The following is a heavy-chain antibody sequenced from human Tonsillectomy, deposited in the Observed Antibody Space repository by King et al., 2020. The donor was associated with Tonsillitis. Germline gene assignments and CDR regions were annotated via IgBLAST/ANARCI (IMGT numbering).Heavy chain of an antibody. Sequence: VQLVESGGGLVQPGGSLRLSCAASGFTFSSYAMSWVRQAPGKGLEWVSAISGSGGNTYYADSVKGRFAISRDNSKNTLYLQMNSLRAEDTAVYYCAKEGLSVYSGSSLFDYWGQGTLVTVSS. CDR1: GFTFSSYA. V-gene: IGHV3-23*04. J-gene: IGHJ4*02. D-gene: IGHD1-26*01. CDR2: ISGSGGNT. CDR3: AKEGLSVYSGSSLFDY.